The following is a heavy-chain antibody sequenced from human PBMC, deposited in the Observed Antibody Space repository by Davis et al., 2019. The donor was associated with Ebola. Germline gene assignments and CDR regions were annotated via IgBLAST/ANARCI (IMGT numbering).Heavy chain of an antibody. Sequence: VSVKVSCKASGYTFTSYGISWVRQAPGQGLEWMGWISAYNGNTNYAQKLQGRVTMTTDTSTSTAYMELRSLRSDDTAVYYCAIECSTVTTVWFDPWGQGTLVTVSS. CDR3: AIECSTVTTVWFDP. CDR2: ISAYNGNT. D-gene: IGHD4-11*01. V-gene: IGHV1-18*01. CDR1: GYTFTSYG. J-gene: IGHJ5*02.